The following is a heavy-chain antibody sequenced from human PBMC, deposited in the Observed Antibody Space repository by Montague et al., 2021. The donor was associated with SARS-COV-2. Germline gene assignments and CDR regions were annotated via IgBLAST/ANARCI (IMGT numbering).Heavy chain of an antibody. CDR3: ARGSGSGSYLVY. D-gene: IGHD3-10*01. CDR2: IYYSGST. J-gene: IGHJ4*02. Sequence: SETLSLTCTVSGGSISSSSYYWGWLRQPPGKGLEWIGSIYYSGSTYYSPSLKSRVTISVDTSKNQFSLKLSSVTAADTAVYYCARGSGSGSYLVYWGQGTLVTVSS. CDR1: GGSISSSSYY. V-gene: IGHV4-39*01.